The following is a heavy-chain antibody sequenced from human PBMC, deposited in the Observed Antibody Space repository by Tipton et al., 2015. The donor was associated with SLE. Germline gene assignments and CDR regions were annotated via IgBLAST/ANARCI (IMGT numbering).Heavy chain of an antibody. CDR2: IFASDRT. CDR3: AREDVVVVPAAYRGGPFDY. J-gene: IGHJ4*02. D-gene: IGHD2-2*01. Sequence: TLSLTCTVSGGSISSGSYYWSWIRQPAGKGLEWIGRIFASDRTNYNPSLKSRATISVDTSKNQFSLKVTSVTAAGTAVYYCAREDVVVVPAAYRGGPFDYWGQGTLVTVSS. V-gene: IGHV4-61*02. CDR1: GGSISSGSYY.